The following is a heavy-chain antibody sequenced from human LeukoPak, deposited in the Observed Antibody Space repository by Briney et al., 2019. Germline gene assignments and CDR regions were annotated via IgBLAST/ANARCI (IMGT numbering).Heavy chain of an antibody. CDR2: ISSSRSTI. Sequence: GGSLRLSCVASGFTFSIHSMNWVRQAPGKGLEWVSFISSSRSTIYYADSVKGRFTTSGDNAKNSLYLQMNSLRAEDTAVYYCARLRSQPVADTYYYYMDVWGKGTTVTVSS. V-gene: IGHV3-48*01. J-gene: IGHJ6*03. D-gene: IGHD6-19*01. CDR1: GFTFSIHS. CDR3: ARLRSQPVADTYYYYMDV.